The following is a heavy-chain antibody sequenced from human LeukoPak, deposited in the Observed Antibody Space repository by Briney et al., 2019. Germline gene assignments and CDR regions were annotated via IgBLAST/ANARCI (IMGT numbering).Heavy chain of an antibody. CDR1: RFTFSSHS. CDR2: ISSSSNTI. D-gene: IGHD4-23*01. Sequence: GGSLRLSCAASRFTFSSHSMNWVRQAPGKGLEWVSYISSSSNTIYYADSVKGRFTISRDNAKNSLYLQMNSLGAEDTAVYYCARDSPLYGGNPFDYWGQGTLVTVSA. V-gene: IGHV3-48*01. CDR3: ARDSPLYGGNPFDY. J-gene: IGHJ4*02.